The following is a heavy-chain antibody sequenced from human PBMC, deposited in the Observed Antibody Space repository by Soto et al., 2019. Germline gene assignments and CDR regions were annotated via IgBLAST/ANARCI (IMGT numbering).Heavy chain of an antibody. D-gene: IGHD2-2*02. CDR3: ARRRCSSTSCSTYNWFDP. J-gene: IGHJ5*02. Sequence: SETLSLTCTASGGSISSYYWSWIRQPPGKGLEWIGYIYYSGSTNYNPSLKSRVTTSVDTSKNQFSLKLSSVTAADTAVYYCARRRCSSTSCSTYNWFDPWGQGTLVTVSS. CDR2: IYYSGST. CDR1: GGSISSYY. V-gene: IGHV4-59*08.